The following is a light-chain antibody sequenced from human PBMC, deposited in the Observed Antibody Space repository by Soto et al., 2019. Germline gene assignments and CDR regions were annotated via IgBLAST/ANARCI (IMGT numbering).Light chain of an antibody. V-gene: IGLV2-11*01. CDR1: SSNVGAYNY. CDR3: SSYAGSNNLV. Sequence: QSALTQPRSVSGSPGQSVTISCTGTSSNVGAYNYVSWYQHHPGKAPKLMIYDVTKRPSGVPDRFSGSKSGNTASLTVSGLQAEDEADYYCSSYAGSNNLVFGGGTKLTVL. J-gene: IGLJ3*02. CDR2: DVT.